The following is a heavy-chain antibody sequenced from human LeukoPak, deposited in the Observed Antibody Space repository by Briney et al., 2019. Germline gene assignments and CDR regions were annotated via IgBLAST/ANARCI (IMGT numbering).Heavy chain of an antibody. V-gene: IGHV3-7*01. D-gene: IGHD3-22*01. Sequence: GGSLRLSSAAPGFTFRKYWMGWVRQAPRRGLEWVANINEDRSEKYYVDSVKSRFTISRDKGKNSLYLQINSLRAEDTAVFYCARGGYYSAWAEDYWGQGTLVTVSS. J-gene: IGHJ4*02. CDR3: ARGGYYSAWAEDY. CDR1: GFTFRKYW. CDR2: INEDRSEK.